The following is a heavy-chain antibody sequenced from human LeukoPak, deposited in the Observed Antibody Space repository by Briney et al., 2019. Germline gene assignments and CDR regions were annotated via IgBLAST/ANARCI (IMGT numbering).Heavy chain of an antibody. CDR1: GGLITSSSYY. D-gene: IGHD6-6*01. CDR2: ISSSSSYI. J-gene: IGHJ4*02. Sequence: PSETLSLTCTVSGGLITSSSYYWGWVRQAPGKGLEWVSSISSSSSYIYYADSVKGRFTISRDNAKNSLYLQMNSLRAEDTAVYYCARSMYSSSPLAKGGDYWGQGTLVTVSS. CDR3: ARSMYSSSPLAKGGDY. V-gene: IGHV3-21*01.